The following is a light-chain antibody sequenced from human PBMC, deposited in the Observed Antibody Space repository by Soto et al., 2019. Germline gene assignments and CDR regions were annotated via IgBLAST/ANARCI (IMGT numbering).Light chain of an antibody. V-gene: IGKV3-20*01. Sequence: EIVLTQSPGTLSLSPGETATLSCRASQSVSSNNLAWYQQQPGQTPSLLIYGAYTSATGIPDRFSGSGSGTDFTLTISRLEPEDFTVYYCQQYDNSITFGQGTRLEIE. CDR3: QQYDNSIT. CDR2: GAY. CDR1: QSVSSNN. J-gene: IGKJ5*01.